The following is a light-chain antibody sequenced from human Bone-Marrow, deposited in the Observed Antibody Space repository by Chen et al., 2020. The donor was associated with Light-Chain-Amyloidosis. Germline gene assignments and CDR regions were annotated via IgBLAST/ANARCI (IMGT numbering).Light chain of an antibody. J-gene: IGKJ1*01. V-gene: IGKV3-15*01. CDR3: QQHRT. Sequence: DIVMTQSPATLSVFPGERATLSCRASQSVSSNLAWYQQKPGQAHRLLIYGASTRATGIPARFSGSGSGTEFTLTISSMQSEDFAVYFCQQHRTFGQGTKVEVK. CDR1: QSVSSN. CDR2: GAS.